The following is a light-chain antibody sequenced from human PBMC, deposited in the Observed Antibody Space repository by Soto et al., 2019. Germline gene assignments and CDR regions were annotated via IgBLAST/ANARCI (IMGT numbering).Light chain of an antibody. CDR1: SSDVGGYNY. V-gene: IGLV2-14*01. CDR3: RSYTSSSTYV. CDR2: EVS. Sequence: QSALTQPASVSGSPGQSITISCTGTSSDVGGYNYVSWYQQHPGKAPKLMIYEVSNRPSGVSNRFSGSKSGNTASLTISGLQAEDEADYYCRSYTSSSTYVFGTGTTLTVL. J-gene: IGLJ1*01.